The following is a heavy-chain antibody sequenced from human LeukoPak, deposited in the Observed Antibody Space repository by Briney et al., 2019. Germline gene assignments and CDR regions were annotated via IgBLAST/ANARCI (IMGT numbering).Heavy chain of an antibody. CDR3: ARGLELGSFDY. J-gene: IGHJ4*02. Sequence: ASVKVSCKAFGYTFTSNYMHWVRQAPGQGPEWMGVISPSGGSTTYAQKFQGRVTMTRDTSTSTVYMELSSLRSEDTAVYYCARGLELGSFDYWGQGTLVTVSS. CDR2: ISPSGGST. D-gene: IGHD1-7*01. CDR1: GYTFTSNY. V-gene: IGHV1-46*01.